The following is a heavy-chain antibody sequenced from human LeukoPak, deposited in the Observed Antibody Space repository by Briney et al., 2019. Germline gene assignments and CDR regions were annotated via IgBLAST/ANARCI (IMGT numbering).Heavy chain of an antibody. V-gene: IGHV3-48*03. CDR2: ISNFGDII. CDR1: GFTFSNYE. CDR3: AKDATAVIGTVYMDV. D-gene: IGHD4-11*01. Sequence: GGSLRLSCAASGFTFSNYEMNWVRQAPGKGLEWISHISNFGDIIHYADSVEGRFTISRDNAKNSLYLQMNSLRAEDTAVYYCAKDATAVIGTVYMDVWGKGTTVTISS. J-gene: IGHJ6*03.